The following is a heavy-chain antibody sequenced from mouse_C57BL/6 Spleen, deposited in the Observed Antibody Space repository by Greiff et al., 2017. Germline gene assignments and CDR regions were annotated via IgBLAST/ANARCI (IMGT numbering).Heavy chain of an antibody. CDR2: INPSNGGT. CDR3: ARAAQATPSFDY. V-gene: IGHV1-53*01. CDR1: GYTFTSYW. J-gene: IGHJ2*01. Sequence: VQLQQPGTELVKPGASVKLSCKASGYTFTSYWMHWVKQRPGPGLEWIGNINPSNGGTIYNEKFKSKGTLAVDKSSSTAYMQLSSLTSEDSAVYYCARAAQATPSFDYWGQGTTRTVSS. D-gene: IGHD3-2*02.